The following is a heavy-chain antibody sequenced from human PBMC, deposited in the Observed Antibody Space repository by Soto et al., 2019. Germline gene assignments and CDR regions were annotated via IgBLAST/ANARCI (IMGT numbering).Heavy chain of an antibody. D-gene: IGHD6-19*01. J-gene: IGHJ4*02. CDR1: GFTVSSNY. Sequence: EVQLVGTGGGVIQPGGSLRLSCTASGFTVSSNYMTWVRQAPGKGLEWVSDIYGGGSTDYADSVKGRFTISRDNSKNTLYLQMNSLRAEDTAVYFCAGRYNSGWYDYWGQGTLVTVSS. CDR3: AGRYNSGWYDY. V-gene: IGHV3-53*02. CDR2: IYGGGST.